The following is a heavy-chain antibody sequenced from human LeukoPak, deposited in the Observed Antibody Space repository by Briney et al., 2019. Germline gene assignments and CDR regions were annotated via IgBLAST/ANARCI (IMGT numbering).Heavy chain of an antibody. CDR2: ISSSSSYI. CDR3: ARDLLIGDWYFDL. CDR1: GFTFSSYS. J-gene: IGHJ2*01. V-gene: IGHV3-21*01. Sequence: SLRLSXAASGFTFSSYSMNWVRQAPGKGLEWVSSISSSSSYIYYADSVKGRFTISRDNAKNSLYLQMNSLRAEDTAVYYCARDLLIGDWYFDLWGRGTLVTVSS. D-gene: IGHD2-21*01.